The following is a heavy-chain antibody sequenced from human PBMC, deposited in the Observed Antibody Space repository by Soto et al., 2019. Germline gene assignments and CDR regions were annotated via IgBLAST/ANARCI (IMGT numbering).Heavy chain of an antibody. V-gene: IGHV3-23*01. CDR2: ISGSGGST. CDR1: GFTFSSYA. J-gene: IGHJ3*02. D-gene: IGHD2-8*01. CDR3: AKSIVLMVYAIHDAFDI. Sequence: GGSLRLSCAASGFTFSSYAMSWVRQAPGKGLEWVSAISGSGGSTYYADSVKGRFTISRDNSKNTLYLQMNSLRAEDTAVYYFAKSIVLMVYAIHDAFDIWGQGTMVTVSS.